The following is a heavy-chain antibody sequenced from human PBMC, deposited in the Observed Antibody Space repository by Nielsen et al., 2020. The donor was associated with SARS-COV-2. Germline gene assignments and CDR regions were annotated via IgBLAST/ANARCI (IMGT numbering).Heavy chain of an antibody. J-gene: IGHJ4*02. CDR2: INAGNGNT. CDR3: AKTTRAGITMIVALCDY. D-gene: IGHD3-22*01. V-gene: IGHV1-3*01. CDR1: GYTFTSYA. Sequence: ASVKVSCKASGYTFTSYAMHWVRQAPGQRLEWMGWINAGNGNTKYSQKFQGRVTITRDTSASTAYMELNSLRAEDTAVYYCAKTTRAGITMIVALCDYWGQGTLVTVSS.